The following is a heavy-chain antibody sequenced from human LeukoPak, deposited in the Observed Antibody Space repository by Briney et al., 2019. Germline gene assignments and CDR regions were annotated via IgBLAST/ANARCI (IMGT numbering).Heavy chain of an antibody. CDR3: ARDLLIRGWLFDAFDI. CDR1: GGSISSYY. V-gene: IGHV4-4*07. D-gene: IGHD3-9*01. CDR2: IYTSGST. J-gene: IGHJ3*02. Sequence: PSETLSLTCTVSGGSISSYYWSWIRQPAGKGLEWIGRIYTSGSTNYNPSLTSRVTMSVDTSKNQFSLKLSTVPAADTAVYYCARDLLIRGWLFDAFDIWGQGTMVTVSS.